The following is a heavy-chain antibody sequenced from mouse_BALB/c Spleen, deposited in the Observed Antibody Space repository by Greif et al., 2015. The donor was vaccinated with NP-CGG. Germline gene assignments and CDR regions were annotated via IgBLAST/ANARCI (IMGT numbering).Heavy chain of an antibody. V-gene: IGHV1-7*01. CDR3: ARYYYAMDY. CDR1: GCTFTSYW. CDR2: INPSTGYT. J-gene: IGHJ4*01. Sequence: VQLQQSGAELAKPGASVKMSCKASGCTFTSYWMHWVKQRPGQGLEWIGYINPSTGYTEYNQKFKDKATLTADKSSSTAYMQLSSLTSEDSAVYYCARYYYAMDYWGQGTSVTVSS.